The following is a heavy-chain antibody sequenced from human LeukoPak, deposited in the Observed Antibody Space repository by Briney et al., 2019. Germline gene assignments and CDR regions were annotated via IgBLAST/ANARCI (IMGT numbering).Heavy chain of an antibody. CDR2: IYSGGST. CDR1: GLTVTINH. V-gene: IGHV3-66*01. CDR3: ARGVPHFDQ. Sequence: PGGSLRLSCAASGLTVTINHMSWVRQAPGKGLGWVSIIYSGGSTYYEDSVKGRFNISRDSAKNALFIQMNRLRVEDTAVYYCARGVPHFDQWGQGTLVTVSS. J-gene: IGHJ4*02.